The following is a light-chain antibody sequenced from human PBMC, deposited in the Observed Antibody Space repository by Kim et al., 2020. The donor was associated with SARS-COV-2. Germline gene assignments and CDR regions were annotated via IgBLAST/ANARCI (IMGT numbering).Light chain of an antibody. Sequence: PSVGDRVTITCRASQTISNYLNWYQHKPGKAPKLLIYGASTLRSGVPSRFSGSGSATDFTLTIVSLQPEDFATYYCQQSYSAPWTFGQGTKVDIK. CDR3: QQSYSAPWT. CDR2: GAS. V-gene: IGKV1-39*01. J-gene: IGKJ1*01. CDR1: QTISNY.